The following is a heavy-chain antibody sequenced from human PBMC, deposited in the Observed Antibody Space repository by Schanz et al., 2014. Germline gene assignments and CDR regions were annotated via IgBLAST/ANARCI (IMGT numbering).Heavy chain of an antibody. J-gene: IGHJ4*02. CDR1: GYAFTTYG. Sequence: QVQLVQSGAEVKKPGASVRVSCKVSGYAFTTYGINWVRQAPGQGLEWMGWISAYNGNTNYAQKLQGRVTMTTDTSTSTAYMELRSLRSDDTAVYYCARGGYSSGWYDRDIAHFDYSGQGTLVTVSS. CDR3: ARGGYSSGWYDRDIAHFDY. V-gene: IGHV1-18*01. D-gene: IGHD6-19*01. CDR2: ISAYNGNT.